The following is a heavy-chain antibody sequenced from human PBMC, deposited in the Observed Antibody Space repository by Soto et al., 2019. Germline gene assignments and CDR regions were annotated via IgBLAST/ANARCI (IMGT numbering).Heavy chain of an antibody. CDR2: IYYSGST. CDR1: GGSISSSY. CDR3: ARSPIHYDSSGYYSSYNWFDP. J-gene: IGHJ5*02. D-gene: IGHD3-22*01. V-gene: IGHV4-59*01. Sequence: PSETPALTCTVSGGSISSSYWSWIRQPPGKGLEWIGYIYYSGSTNYNPSLKSRVTISVDTSKNQFSLKLSSVTAADTAVYYCARSPIHYDSSGYYSSYNWFDPWGQGTLVTVSS.